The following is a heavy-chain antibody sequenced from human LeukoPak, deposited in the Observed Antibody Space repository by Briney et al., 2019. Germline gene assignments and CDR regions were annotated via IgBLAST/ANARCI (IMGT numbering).Heavy chain of an antibody. V-gene: IGHV3-30*02. CDR1: GFTFSSYG. Sequence: GGSLRLSCAASGFTFSSYGMHWVRQAPGEGLEWVAFIRYDGSNKYYADSVKGRFTISRDNSKNTLYLQMNSLRAEDTAVYYCSTSHNGDPDHFDYWGQGTLVTVSS. CDR3: STSHNGDPDHFDY. D-gene: IGHD4-17*01. J-gene: IGHJ4*02. CDR2: IRYDGSNK.